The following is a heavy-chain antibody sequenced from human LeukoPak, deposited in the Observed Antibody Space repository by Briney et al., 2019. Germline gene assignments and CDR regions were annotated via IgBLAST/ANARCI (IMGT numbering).Heavy chain of an antibody. CDR2: IIPIFGTA. CDR1: GGTFSSYA. J-gene: IGHJ5*02. D-gene: IGHD3-16*01. CDR3: VGRVEGVSWFDP. V-gene: IGHV1-69*06. Sequence: ASVKVSCKASGGTFSSYAISWVRQAPGQGLGWMGRIIPIFGTANYAQKFQGRVTITADKSTSTAYMELSSLRSEDTAVYYCVGRVEGVSWFDPWGQGTLVTVSS.